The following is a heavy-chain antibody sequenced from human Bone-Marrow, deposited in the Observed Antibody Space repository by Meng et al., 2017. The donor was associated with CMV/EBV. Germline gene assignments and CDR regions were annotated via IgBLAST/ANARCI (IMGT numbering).Heavy chain of an antibody. J-gene: IGHJ6*02. CDR2: IKQGGSQK. CDR3: AKESSWYRERWGYYYGMDV. V-gene: IGHV3-7*03. Sequence: EPLSLTCTASGFTFGTYWISWVRQAPGKGLEWVANIKQGGSQKYYADSAKGRFTISRDNSKNTMYLQTNSLRAEDTAVYYCAKESSWYRERWGYYYGMDVWGQGTTVTVSS. D-gene: IGHD6-13*01. CDR1: GFTFGTYW.